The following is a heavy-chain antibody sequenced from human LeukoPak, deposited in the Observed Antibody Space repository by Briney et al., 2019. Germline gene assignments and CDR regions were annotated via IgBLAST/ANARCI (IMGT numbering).Heavy chain of an antibody. D-gene: IGHD2-2*01. CDR3: ARGYCSSTSCYQLMGY. V-gene: IGHV4-59*08. Sequence: SETLSLTCTVSGGSISSCYWSWIRQPPGKGLEWIGYIYYSGSTNYNPSLKSRVTISVDMSKNQFSLKLSSVTAADTAVYYCARGYCSSTSCYQLMGYWGQGTLVTVSS. CDR1: GGSISSCY. CDR2: IYYSGST. J-gene: IGHJ4*02.